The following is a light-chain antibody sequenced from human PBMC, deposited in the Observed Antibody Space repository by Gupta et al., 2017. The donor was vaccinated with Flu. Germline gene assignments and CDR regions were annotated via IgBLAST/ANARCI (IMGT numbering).Light chain of an antibody. CDR3: MQALQTPRT. CDR1: QSLLHSNGYNY. V-gene: IGKV2-28*01. CDR2: LGS. Sequence: DXVXXQSXXXXPXXXXXPASISCRSSQSLLHSNGYNYLDWYLQKPGQSPQLLIYLGSNRASGVPDRFSGSGSGTDFTLKISRVEAEDVGVYYCMQALQTPRTFGPGTKVDIK. J-gene: IGKJ3*01.